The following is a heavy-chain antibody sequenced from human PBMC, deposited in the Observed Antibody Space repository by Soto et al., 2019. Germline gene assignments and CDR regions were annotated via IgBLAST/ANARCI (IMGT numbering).Heavy chain of an antibody. J-gene: IGHJ4*02. Sequence: EVQLVESGGGLVQPGGSLRLSCAASGFTFSSYWMSWVRQAPGKGLEWVANIKQDGSEKYYVDSVKGRFTISRDNAKNSLYMQLNSLIAEDTAVYYCARGRGCSTGCHNFDYWGQGTLFTVSS. CDR3: ARGRGCSTGCHNFDY. CDR2: IKQDGSEK. V-gene: IGHV3-7*01. CDR1: GFTFSSYW. D-gene: IGHD2-2*01.